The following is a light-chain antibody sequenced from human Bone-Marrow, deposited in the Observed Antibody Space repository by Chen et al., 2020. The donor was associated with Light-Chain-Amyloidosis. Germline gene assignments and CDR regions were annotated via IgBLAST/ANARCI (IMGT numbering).Light chain of an antibody. Sequence: NFMLTQPHSVSESPGKTVIISCTRSSGSIATNYVQWYQQRPGSSPTTVIYEDDQRPSGVPDRFSGSIDRSSNSASRTISGLKTEEEAYYYCQSYQGSSQGVFGGGTKLTVL. V-gene: IGLV6-57*01. CDR1: SGSIATNY. J-gene: IGLJ3*02. CDR2: EDD. CDR3: QSYQGSSQGV.